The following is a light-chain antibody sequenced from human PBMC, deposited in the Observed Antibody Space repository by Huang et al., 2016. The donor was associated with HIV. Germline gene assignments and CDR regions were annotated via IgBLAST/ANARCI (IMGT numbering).Light chain of an antibody. CDR2: GAS. V-gene: IGKV3-15*01. CDR1: QSVSSD. Sequence: EIVMTQSQATLSVSAGERATLSCWASQSVSSDLAWYQQKPGQAPRLLIHGASTRATGIPARFSGSGSGTEFTLTISNLQSEDFAVYYCQQYKNWPPLTFGGGTKVEIK. CDR3: QQYKNWPPLT. J-gene: IGKJ4*01.